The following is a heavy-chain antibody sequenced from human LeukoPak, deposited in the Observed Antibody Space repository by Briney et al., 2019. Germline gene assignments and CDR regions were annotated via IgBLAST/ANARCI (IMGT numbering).Heavy chain of an antibody. CDR3: ARDLGQYYDTSDNWFDP. CDR1: GFTFSSYA. Sequence: GSLRLSCAASGFTFSSYAMSWVRQAPGKGLEWVSGISGSGGSTYYVDSVKGRFTISRDNAKNTLNLQMNSLRAEDTAVYYCARDLGQYYDTSDNWFDPWGQGTLVTVSS. CDR2: ISGSGGST. D-gene: IGHD3-22*01. J-gene: IGHJ5*02. V-gene: IGHV3-23*01.